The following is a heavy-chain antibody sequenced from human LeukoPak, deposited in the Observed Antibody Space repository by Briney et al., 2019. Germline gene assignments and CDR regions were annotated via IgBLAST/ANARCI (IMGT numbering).Heavy chain of an antibody. CDR1: GFTVSSNY. J-gene: IGHJ4*02. CDR3: SKDLPLTRAWALKY. D-gene: IGHD2-2*01. Sequence: GGSLRLSCAASGFTVSSNYMSWVRQAPGQGPEWVGRIKSKGSGGTTDYASSVKGRFIISRDDSENTLYLQMNSLRTDDTAVYYCSKDLPLTRAWALKYWGQGALVTVSS. CDR2: IKSKGSGGTT. V-gene: IGHV3-15*03.